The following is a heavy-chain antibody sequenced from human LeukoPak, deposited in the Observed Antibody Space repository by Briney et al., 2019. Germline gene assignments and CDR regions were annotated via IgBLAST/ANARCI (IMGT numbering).Heavy chain of an antibody. J-gene: IGHJ4*02. CDR3: AHSDVTAGTTASSYFDY. D-gene: IGHD1-1*01. CDR2: VYLDNDL. V-gene: IGHV2-5*02. CDR1: GFSLDTADVG. Sequence: ESGPTLRKPTAALTLTFTFSGFSLDTADVGVGWIRQPPGKALEWLSFVYLDNDLRYIPSLKSRHTVTKENAKKQGGLRMTNMDPLDTATYYCAHSDVTAGTTASSYFDYWGQGTLVTVSS.